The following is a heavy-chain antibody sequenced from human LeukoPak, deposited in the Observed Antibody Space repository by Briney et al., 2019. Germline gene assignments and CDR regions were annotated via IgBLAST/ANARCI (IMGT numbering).Heavy chain of an antibody. J-gene: IGHJ3*02. Sequence: ASVKVSCKVSGYTLTELSMHWVRQAPGKGLEWMGGFDPEDGETIYAQKFQGRVTMTEDTSTDTAYMELSSLRSEDTAAYYCATDLFADYYDSSGYRDAFDIWGQGTMVTVSS. V-gene: IGHV1-24*01. D-gene: IGHD3-22*01. CDR3: ATDLFADYYDSSGYRDAFDI. CDR2: FDPEDGET. CDR1: GYTLTELS.